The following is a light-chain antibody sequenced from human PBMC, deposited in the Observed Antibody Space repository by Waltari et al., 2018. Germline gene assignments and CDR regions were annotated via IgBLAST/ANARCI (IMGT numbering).Light chain of an antibody. CDR3: QQCNNFPYT. V-gene: IGKV1-5*03. CDR2: KAS. Sequence: DIQLTQSPSTLSASVGDRVTITCRASQTISSWLAWYQQRPGEAPKLLIYKASSLESGVPSRFSGSGSGTEFTLTISSLQAEDFATFYCQQCNNFPYTFGQGTKLEIK. CDR1: QTISSW. J-gene: IGKJ2*01.